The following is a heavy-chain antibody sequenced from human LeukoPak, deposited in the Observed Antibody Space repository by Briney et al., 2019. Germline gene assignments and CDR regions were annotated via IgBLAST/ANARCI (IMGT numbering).Heavy chain of an antibody. CDR3: ASGGPYYYDSSGYYNY. Sequence: PGGSLRLSCAASGFTFSMFSMNWVRQAPGKGLEWIAFIRGRTDTTYYADSVKGRFTISRDNAKNSLYLQMNSLRAEDTAVYYCASGGPYYYDSSGYYNYWGQGTLVTVSS. J-gene: IGHJ4*02. CDR2: IRGRTDTT. D-gene: IGHD3-22*01. V-gene: IGHV3-48*04. CDR1: GFTFSMFS.